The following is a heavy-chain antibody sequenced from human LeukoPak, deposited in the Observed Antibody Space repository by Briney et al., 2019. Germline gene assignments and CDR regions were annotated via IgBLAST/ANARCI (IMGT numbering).Heavy chain of an antibody. J-gene: IGHJ6*02. CDR1: GFTFSSYW. V-gene: IGHV3-30-3*01. D-gene: IGHD6-19*01. Sequence: PGGSLRLSCAASGFTFSSYWMSWVRQAPGKGLEWVAVISYDGSNKYYADSVKGRFTISRDNSKNTLYLQMNSLRAEDTTMYYCARDGSGWSERHYCALDVWGQGTTVTVSS. CDR3: ARDGSGWSERHYCALDV. CDR2: ISYDGSNK.